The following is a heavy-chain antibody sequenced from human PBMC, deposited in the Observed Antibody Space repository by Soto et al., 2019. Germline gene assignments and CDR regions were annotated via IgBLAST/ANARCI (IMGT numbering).Heavy chain of an antibody. J-gene: IGHJ6*02. D-gene: IGHD3-3*01. Sequence: GGSLRLSXAASGFTFSNAWMSWVRQAPGKGLEWVGRIKSKTDGGTTDYAAPVKGRFTISRDDSKNTLYLQMNSLKTEDTAVYYCTTGRYDFRSGYYYGMDVWGQGTTVTVS. V-gene: IGHV3-15*01. CDR1: GFTFSNAW. CDR2: IKSKTDGGTT. CDR3: TTGRYDFRSGYYYGMDV.